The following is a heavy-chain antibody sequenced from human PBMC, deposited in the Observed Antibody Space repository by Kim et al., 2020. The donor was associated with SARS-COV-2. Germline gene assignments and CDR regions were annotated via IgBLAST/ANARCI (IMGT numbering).Heavy chain of an antibody. J-gene: IGHJ3*02. CDR1: GFTFDDYA. CDR3: AKDLSTPTGGGSFDI. Sequence: GGSLRLSCAASGFTFDDYAMHWVRQAPGKGLEWVSGISWNSGSIGYADSVKGRFTISRDNAKNSLYLQMNSLRAEDTALYYCAKDLSTPTGGGSFDIWGQGTMVTVSS. D-gene: IGHD3-10*01. CDR2: ISWNSGSI. V-gene: IGHV3-9*01.